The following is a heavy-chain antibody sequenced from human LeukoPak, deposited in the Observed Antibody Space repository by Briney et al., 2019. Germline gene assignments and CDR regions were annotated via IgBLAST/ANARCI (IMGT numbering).Heavy chain of an antibody. V-gene: IGHV3-23*01. J-gene: IGHJ4*02. Sequence: GGSLRLSCAASGFTFSNYAMNWVRLAPGTGLQWVSALTDNGNTTYYADSVKGRFTISRDNSKNTLYLQMNSLRAEDTAVYYCATLRLSDHFDYWGQGTLVTVSS. D-gene: IGHD2-15*01. CDR2: LTDNGNTT. CDR3: ATLRLSDHFDY. CDR1: GFTFSNYA.